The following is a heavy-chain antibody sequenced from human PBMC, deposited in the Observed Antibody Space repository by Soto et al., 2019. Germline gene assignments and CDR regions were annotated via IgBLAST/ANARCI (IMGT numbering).Heavy chain of an antibody. CDR1: GYSISSYY. J-gene: IGHJ6*03. Sequence: PSETLSLTCTVAGYSISSYYWSWIRQPPGKGLEWIGYIYYSGSTNYNPSLKSRVTISVDTSRNQFSLKLSSVTAADTAVYYCARGVKYSSSRNIYYYYYYMDVWGKGTTVTVSS. CDR2: IYYSGST. CDR3: ARGVKYSSSRNIYYYYYYMDV. V-gene: IGHV4-59*01. D-gene: IGHD6-6*01.